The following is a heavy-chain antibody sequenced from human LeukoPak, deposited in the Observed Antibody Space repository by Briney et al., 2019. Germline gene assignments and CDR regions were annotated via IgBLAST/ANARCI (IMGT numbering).Heavy chain of an antibody. V-gene: IGHV3-74*01. CDR3: ARDPGYYYYGMDV. Sequence: PGGSLRLSCAVTGFNLRTYWIHWVSHSPGRGLEWVARINGEGSRISYADSVRGRFTISRDNDKNTSYLQMNSLRAEDTALYYCARDPGYYYYGMDVWGQGTTVVVFS. CDR2: INGEGSRI. J-gene: IGHJ6*02. CDR1: GFNLRTYW.